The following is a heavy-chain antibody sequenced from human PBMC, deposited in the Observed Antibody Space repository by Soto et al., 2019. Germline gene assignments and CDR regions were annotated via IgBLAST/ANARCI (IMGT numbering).Heavy chain of an antibody. D-gene: IGHD6-6*01. V-gene: IGHV1-2*04. CDR1: GYTFTGYY. CDR2: INPNSGGT. J-gene: IGHJ6*02. Sequence: QVQLVQSGAEVKKPGASVKVSCKASGYTFTGYYMHWVRQAPGQGLEWMGWINPNSGGTNYAQKFQGWVTMTRDTSISTAYMELSRPRSDDTAVYYCAREPFRPETRSSPSLNNYYYYGMDVWGQGTTVTVSS. CDR3: AREPFRPETRSSPSLNNYYYYGMDV.